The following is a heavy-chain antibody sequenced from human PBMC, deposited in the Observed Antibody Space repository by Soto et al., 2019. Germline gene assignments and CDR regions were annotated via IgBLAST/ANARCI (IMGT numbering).Heavy chain of an antibody. Sequence: QVQLVQSGAEVKKPGASVKVSCKASGYIFSSYGMHWVRQAPGQRLEWMGWINGGNGNTKYSQKFQGRVTISRDTSASTAYMELSSLRSEDTAVYYCARPSDYDSRTHIDPWGQGTLVTVSS. CDR3: ARPSDYDSRTHIDP. J-gene: IGHJ5*02. CDR1: GYIFSSYG. V-gene: IGHV1-3*01. CDR2: INGGNGNT. D-gene: IGHD3-22*01.